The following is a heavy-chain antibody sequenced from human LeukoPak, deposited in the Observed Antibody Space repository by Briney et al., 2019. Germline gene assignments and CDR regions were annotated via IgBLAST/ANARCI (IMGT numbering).Heavy chain of an antibody. CDR1: GGSISSGSYY. Sequence: ASQTLSLTCTVSGGSISSGSYYCSWIRQPAGKGLEWIGRIYTGGSTNYNPSLKSRVTISVDTSKNQFSLKLTSVTAADTAVYYCAREGSGSYWGQGTLFTVSS. CDR2: IYTGGST. CDR3: AREGSGSY. V-gene: IGHV4-61*02. D-gene: IGHD1-26*01. J-gene: IGHJ4*02.